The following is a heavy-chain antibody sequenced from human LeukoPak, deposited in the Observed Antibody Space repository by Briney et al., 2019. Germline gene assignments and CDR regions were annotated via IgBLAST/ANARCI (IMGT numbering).Heavy chain of an antibody. CDR1: GGSISSDSFY. CDR2: IHSTGST. V-gene: IGHV4-61*02. D-gene: IGHD7-27*01. CDR3: ARDVATLGRTRWFDP. Sequence: SQTLSLTCTVSGGSISSDSFYCSWIRRPAGKGLEWIGRIHSTGSTNYNPSLKSRVTISVDTSKNQFSLKLSSVTAADTAVYYCARDVATLGRTRWFDPWGQGTLVTVSS. J-gene: IGHJ5*02.